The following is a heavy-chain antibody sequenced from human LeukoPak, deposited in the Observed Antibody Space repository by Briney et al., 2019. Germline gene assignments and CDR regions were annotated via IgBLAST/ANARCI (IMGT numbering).Heavy chain of an antibody. V-gene: IGHV3-21*01. CDR1: GFALSGYS. J-gene: IGHJ4*02. CDR3: ARVEGNIVTTTEGYFDY. Sequence: PGGSLRLSCAASGFALSGYSMNWVRQAPGKGLEWVSSISSSSSYIYYADSMKGRFTISRDNAKNSLYLQMNSLRAEDTAVYYCARVEGNIVTTTEGYFDYWGQATLVTVSS. CDR2: ISSSSSYI. D-gene: IGHD5-12*01.